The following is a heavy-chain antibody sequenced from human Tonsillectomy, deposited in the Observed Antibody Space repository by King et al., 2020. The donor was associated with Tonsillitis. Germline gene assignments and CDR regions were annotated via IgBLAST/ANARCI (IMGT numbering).Heavy chain of an antibody. D-gene: IGHD6-25*01. CDR3: AGNRRLSGWFDP. V-gene: IGHV1-8*01. CDR1: GYTFTTYD. CDR2: MNPNSGNT. Sequence: QLVQSGAEVKKPGASVKVSCKASGYTFTTYDINWVRQPTGQGLEWMGWMNPNSGNTGYAQKFLGSVTMTRNTSISTAYMEWTSLGSEDTAVYYCAGNRRLSGWFDPWGQGTLVTVSS. J-gene: IGHJ5*02.